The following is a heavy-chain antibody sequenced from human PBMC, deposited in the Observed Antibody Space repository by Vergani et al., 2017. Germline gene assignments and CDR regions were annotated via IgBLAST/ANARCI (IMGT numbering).Heavy chain of an antibody. D-gene: IGHD3-10*01. V-gene: IGHV4-61*02. CDR2: IYTSGST. CDR3: ARGEGSWSNNWFDP. J-gene: IGHJ5*02. Sequence: QVQLQESGPGLVKPSQTLSLTCTVSGGSISSGSYHWSWIRQPAGKGLEWIGRIYTSGSTNYNPSLKSRVTMSVDTSKNQFSLKLSSVTAADTAVYYCARGEGSWSNNWFDPWGQGTLVTVSS. CDR1: GGSISSGSYH.